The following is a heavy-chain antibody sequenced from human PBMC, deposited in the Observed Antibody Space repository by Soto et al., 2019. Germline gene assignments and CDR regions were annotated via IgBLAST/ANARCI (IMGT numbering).Heavy chain of an antibody. CDR3: ARDNRDYYDSSGCPFAEYFQR. CDR2: IIPIFGTA. D-gene: IGHD3-22*01. J-gene: IGHJ1*01. CDR1: GGTFSSYA. V-gene: IGHV1-69*12. Sequence: QVQLVQSGAEVKKPGSSVKVSCKASGGTFSSYAISWVRQAPGQGLEWMGGIIPIFGTANYAQKFQGRVTITADESTSRAYMELSSLRSEDTAVYYCARDNRDYYDSSGCPFAEYFQRWGQGTLVTVSS.